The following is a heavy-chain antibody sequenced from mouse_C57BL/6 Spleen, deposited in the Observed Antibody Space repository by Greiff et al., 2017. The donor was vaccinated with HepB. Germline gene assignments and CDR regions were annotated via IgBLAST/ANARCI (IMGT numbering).Heavy chain of an antibody. CDR2: ILPGSGST. CDR3: ASYYGHYYAMDY. J-gene: IGHJ4*01. D-gene: IGHD1-2*01. CDR1: GYTFTGYW. V-gene: IGHV1-9*01. Sequence: VQLQQSGAELMKPGASVKLSCKATGYTFTGYWIEWVKQRPGHGLEWIGEILPGSGSTNYIEKFKGKATFTADTSSNTAYMQLSSLTTDDSAIYYCASYYGHYYAMDYWGQGTSVTVSS.